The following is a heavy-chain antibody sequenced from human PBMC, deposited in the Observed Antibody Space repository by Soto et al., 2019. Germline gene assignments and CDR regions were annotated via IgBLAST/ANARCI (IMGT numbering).Heavy chain of an antibody. CDR1: GFNFSNYA. CDR2: ISSDGSSK. J-gene: IGHJ5*02. Sequence: QVRLVESGGGVVQPGRSLTLSCAASGFNFSNYAMHWIRQAPGKGLEWVALISSDGSSKFYADSVKGRLTISRDNSMKTLYLQLHSLRAEETALYYCAGSDSGGINWFDPWGQGTLVIVSS. D-gene: IGHD2-21*02. CDR3: AGSDSGGINWFDP. V-gene: IGHV3-30-3*01.